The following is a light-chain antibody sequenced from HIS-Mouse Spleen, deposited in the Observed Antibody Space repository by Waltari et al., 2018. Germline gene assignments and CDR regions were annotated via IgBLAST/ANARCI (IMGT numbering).Light chain of an antibody. V-gene: IGLV3-27*01. CDR3: YSAADNSGV. CDR1: VLAKKY. Sequence: SYELTQPSSVSVSPGQTARITCSGDVLAKKYARWFQQKPGQAPVLVIYKDSDRPSGFPERFSGSSSGTTVTLTISGAQVEDEADYYCYSAADNSGVFGGGTKLTVL. CDR2: KDS. J-gene: IGLJ2*01.